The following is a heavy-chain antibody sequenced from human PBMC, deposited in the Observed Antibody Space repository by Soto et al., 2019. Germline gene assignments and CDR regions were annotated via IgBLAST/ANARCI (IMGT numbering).Heavy chain of an antibody. CDR2: IIPLFGTA. CDR1: GGTFSTYA. V-gene: IGHV1-69*01. D-gene: IGHD6-19*01. CDR3: ARPKGTYSSGYYYFDF. J-gene: IGHJ4*02. Sequence: QVQLEQSGAEVKQPGSSVRVSCKTSGGTFSTYAINWVRQAPGQGLEWMGAIIPLFGTADYSQKFQGRVTMTADESTSTAYMELSSLRSDDTAVYFCARPKGTYSSGYYYFDFWGQGTRVTVSS.